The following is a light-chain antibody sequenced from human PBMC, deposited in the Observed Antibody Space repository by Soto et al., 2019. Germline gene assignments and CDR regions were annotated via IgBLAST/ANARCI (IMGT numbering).Light chain of an antibody. CDR3: SSYASTNTLL. V-gene: IGLV2-14*03. J-gene: IGLJ2*01. CDR2: DVY. CDR1: SSDVGAYNY. Sequence: QSALTQPASVSGSPGQWITISCTGTSSDVGAYNYVSWYQQHPGTAPKLIIYDVYDRSSGVSNRFSDSKSANTASLTISGPQDEDEADYYCSSYASTNTLLFGAGTKLTVL.